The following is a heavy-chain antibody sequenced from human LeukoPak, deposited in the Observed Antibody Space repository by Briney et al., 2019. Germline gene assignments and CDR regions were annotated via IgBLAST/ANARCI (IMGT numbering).Heavy chain of an antibody. CDR2: IYHSGST. V-gene: IGHV4-38-2*02. CDR3: ARVLRSGYYTDN. J-gene: IGHJ4*02. CDR1: GYSISSGYY. D-gene: IGHD3-3*01. Sequence: PSETLSLTCSVSGYSISSGYYWGWIRQPPGKGLEWIGSIYHSGSTYYNPSLKSRVTISVDTSKNQLSLKLSSVTAADTAVYYCARVLRSGYYTDNWGQGTLVTVSS.